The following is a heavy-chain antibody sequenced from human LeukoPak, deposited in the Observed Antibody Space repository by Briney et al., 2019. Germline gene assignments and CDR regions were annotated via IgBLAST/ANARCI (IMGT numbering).Heavy chain of an antibody. CDR3: VRALTTVATWLYL. D-gene: IGHD4-17*01. J-gene: IGHJ2*01. Sequence: ASVKVSCKASGYTFTGYLMHWVRQAPGQGLAWMGWINPNSGDTKYAQKFQGRVTMTRDTSISTAYMELSRLRSDDTAVYYCVRALTTVATWLYLWGRGTLVTVSS. V-gene: IGHV1-2*02. CDR2: INPNSGDT. CDR1: GYTFTGYL.